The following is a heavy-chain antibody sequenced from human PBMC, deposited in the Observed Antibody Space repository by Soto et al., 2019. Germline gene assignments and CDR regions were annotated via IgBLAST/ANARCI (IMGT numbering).Heavy chain of an antibody. CDR3: AAGEEAYCSGGSCYFGAFDI. V-gene: IGHV1-58*01. D-gene: IGHD2-15*01. CDR1: GFTFTSSA. CDR2: IVVGSGNT. J-gene: IGHJ3*02. Sequence: SVKVSCKASGFTFTSSAVQWVRQARGQRLEWIGWIVVGSGNTNYAQKFQERVTITRDMSTSTAYMELSSLRSEDTAVYYCAAGEEAYCSGGSCYFGAFDIWGQGTMVTVS.